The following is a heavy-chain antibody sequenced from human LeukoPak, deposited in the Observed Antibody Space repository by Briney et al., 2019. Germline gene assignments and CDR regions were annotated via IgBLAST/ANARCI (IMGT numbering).Heavy chain of an antibody. CDR1: GFTFSGHG. CDR3: ARYSGVGNSGAFDY. CDR2: ISFDGSKK. J-gene: IGHJ4*02. D-gene: IGHD6-25*01. V-gene: IGHV3-33*01. Sequence: GSLRLSCAASGFTFSGHGMHWVRQAPGKGLEWVALISFDGSKKYYADSVKGRFTISRDNAKNTLDLQMNSLRDEDTAVYYCARYSGVGNSGAFDYWGQGTLVTVSS.